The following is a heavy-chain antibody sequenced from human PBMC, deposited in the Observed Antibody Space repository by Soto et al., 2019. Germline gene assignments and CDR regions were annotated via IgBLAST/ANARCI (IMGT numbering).Heavy chain of an antibody. Sequence: GGSLRLSCAASGFTFSSYAMSWVRQAPGKGLEWVSAISGSGGSTYYADSVKGRFTISRDNSKNTLYLQMNSLRAEDTAVYYCAKDRRGSYYDSIGSLARLHGMDVWGQGTTVTSP. D-gene: IGHD3-22*01. V-gene: IGHV3-23*01. CDR3: AKDRRGSYYDSIGSLARLHGMDV. CDR2: ISGSGGST. CDR1: GFTFSSYA. J-gene: IGHJ6*02.